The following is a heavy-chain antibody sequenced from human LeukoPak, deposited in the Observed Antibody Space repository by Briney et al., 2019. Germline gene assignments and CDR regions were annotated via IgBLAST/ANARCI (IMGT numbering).Heavy chain of an antibody. CDR3: ATSRASWELFDY. CDR1: GYTLTELS. D-gene: IGHD1-26*01. CDR2: FDPEDGET. Sequence: ASVKVSCKVSGYTLTELSMHWVRQAPGKGLEWMGGFDPEDGETIYAQKFQGRVTMTEDTSTDTAYMELSSLRPEDTAVYYCATSRASWELFDYWGQGTLVTVSS. J-gene: IGHJ4*02. V-gene: IGHV1-24*01.